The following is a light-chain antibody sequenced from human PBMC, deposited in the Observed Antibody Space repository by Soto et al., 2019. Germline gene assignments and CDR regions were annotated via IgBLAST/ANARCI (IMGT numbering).Light chain of an antibody. V-gene: IGLV2-23*01. Sequence: QSALTQPASVSGSPGQSITISCTGTSSDVGGYNLVSWYQQHPGKAPKVMIYEGSKRPSGVSNRFSGSKSGNTASLTISGLQAEDEADYYCASWDDSLSGFVFGTGTKLTVL. J-gene: IGLJ1*01. CDR2: EGS. CDR1: SSDVGGYNL. CDR3: ASWDDSLSGFV.